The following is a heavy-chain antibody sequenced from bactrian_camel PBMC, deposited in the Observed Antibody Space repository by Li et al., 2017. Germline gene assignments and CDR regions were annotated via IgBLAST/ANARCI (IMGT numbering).Heavy chain of an antibody. V-gene: IGHV3S6*01. D-gene: IGHD7*01. CDR3: AARRGACGAEWWLFGY. CDR1: GFTFSNYG. Sequence: QLVESGGGLVQPGGSLRLSCATSGFTFSNYGMSWVRQAPGKGPEWVSGIYSDGSATYYADSVKGRFTISRDNAKNTLYLQMNSLKPEDTAMYYCAARRGACGAEWWLFGYRGQGTQVTVS. CDR2: IYSDGSAT. J-gene: IGHJ6*01.